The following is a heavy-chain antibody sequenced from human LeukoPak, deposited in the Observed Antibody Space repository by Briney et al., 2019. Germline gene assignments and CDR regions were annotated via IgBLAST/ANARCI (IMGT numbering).Heavy chain of an antibody. CDR1: GYTFDKFG. CDR2: ISPQNGNT. V-gene: IGHV1-18*01. CDR3: ARAAPFDP. Sequence: GASVKVSCKASGYTFDKFGIAWVRPAPGQGLEWMGWISPQNGNTKYAQKVQDRVSMTIDTSTSTAYMELRSLRSDDTAVYYCARAAPFDPWGQGTLVTVSS. J-gene: IGHJ5*02.